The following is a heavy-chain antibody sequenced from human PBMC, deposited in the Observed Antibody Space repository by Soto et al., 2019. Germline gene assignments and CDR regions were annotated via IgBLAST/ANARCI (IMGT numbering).Heavy chain of an antibody. V-gene: IGHV5-51*01. CDR2: IYPGDYET. CDR3: ARSPRSSPYFDY. J-gene: IGHJ4*02. Sequence: DSLKVSGQYSGYTFSNFWIALVRQLPGKGLEWMGIIYPGDYETRYSPSFHGKVTISADRSIGTAYLQWSSLEASDSAFYFCARSPRSSPYFDYWGQGALVTVSS. D-gene: IGHD6-13*01. CDR1: GYTFSNFW.